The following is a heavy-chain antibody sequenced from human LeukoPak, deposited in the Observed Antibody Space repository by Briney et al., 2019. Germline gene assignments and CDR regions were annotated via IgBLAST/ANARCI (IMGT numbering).Heavy chain of an antibody. CDR1: GFTFSSYS. V-gene: IGHV3-21*01. CDR3: ASETMVRGVIIRGVFDY. CDR2: ISSSSSYI. Sequence: GGSLRLSCAASGFTFSSYSMTWVRQAPGKGLEWVTSISSSSSYIYYADSVKGRFTISRDNAKNSLYLQMNSLRAEDTAVYYCASETMVRGVIIRGVFDYWGQGTLVTVSS. J-gene: IGHJ4*02. D-gene: IGHD3-10*01.